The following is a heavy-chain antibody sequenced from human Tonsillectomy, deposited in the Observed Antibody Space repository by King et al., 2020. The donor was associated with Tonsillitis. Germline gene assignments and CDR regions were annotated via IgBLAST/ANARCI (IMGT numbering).Heavy chain of an antibody. CDR2: ISYDGSNK. CDR3: AKDSGDPGTY. J-gene: IGHJ4*02. Sequence: QLVQSGGGVVQPGRSLRLSCAASGFTFSSHGMHWVRQAPGKGLEWVAVISYDGSNKYYADSVKGRFTISRDNSKNTLYLQMNSLRAEDTAVYYCAKDSGDPGTYWGQGTLVTVSS. CDR1: GFTFSSHG. V-gene: IGHV3-30*18. D-gene: IGHD3-10*01.